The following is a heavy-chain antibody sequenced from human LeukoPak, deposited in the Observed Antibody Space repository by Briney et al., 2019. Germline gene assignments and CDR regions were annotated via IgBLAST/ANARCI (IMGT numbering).Heavy chain of an antibody. V-gene: IGHV4-4*07. Sequence: SETLSLTCTVSGGSMSGYFWAWIRRPAGKGLEWIGRIYSSGTTNYNLSLKSRVTISVDTSKNQFSLKLTSVTAADTAVYYCARVSGYDWESFYDYWGQGTLVTVSS. CDR3: ARVSGYDWESFYDY. CDR2: IYSSGTT. CDR1: GGSMSGYF. D-gene: IGHD5-12*01. J-gene: IGHJ4*02.